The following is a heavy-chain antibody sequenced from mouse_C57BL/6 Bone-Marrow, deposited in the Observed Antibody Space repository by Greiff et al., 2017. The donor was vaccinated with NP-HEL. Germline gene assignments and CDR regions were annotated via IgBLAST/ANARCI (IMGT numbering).Heavy chain of an antibody. CDR1: GYTFTSYW. CDR3: AREYYGSRDY. Sequence: QVQLQQPGAELVRPGSSVKLSCKASGYTFTSYWMHWVKQRPIQGLEWIGNIDPSDSETHYNQKFKDKATLTVDKSSSTAYMQLSSLTSEDSAVYYCAREYYGSRDYWGQGTTLTVSS. D-gene: IGHD1-1*01. CDR2: IDPSDSET. J-gene: IGHJ2*01. V-gene: IGHV1-52*01.